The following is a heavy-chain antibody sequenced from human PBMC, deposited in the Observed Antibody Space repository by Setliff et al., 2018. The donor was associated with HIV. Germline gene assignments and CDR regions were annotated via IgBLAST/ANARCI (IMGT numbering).Heavy chain of an antibody. CDR3: AKIQNPQGYYYDSSGYYPHPGSPDY. CDR2: IRYDGSNK. V-gene: IGHV3-30*02. J-gene: IGHJ4*02. CDR1: GFTFSSYG. D-gene: IGHD3-22*01. Sequence: GGSLRLSCAASGFTFSSYGMHWARQAPGKGLEWVAFIRYDGSNKYYADSVKGRFTISRDNSKNTLYLQMNSLRAEDTAVYYCAKIQNPQGYYYDSSGYYPHPGSPDYWGQGTLVTVSS.